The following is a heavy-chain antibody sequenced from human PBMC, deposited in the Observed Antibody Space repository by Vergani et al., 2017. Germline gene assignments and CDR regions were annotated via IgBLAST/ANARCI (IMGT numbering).Heavy chain of an antibody. CDR3: ARVNTETNGHLYYYYYMDV. D-gene: IGHD4-11*01. Sequence: QVQLQQSGGGLLKPSETLSLTCVVNGGSFTSYHWTWIRQSPGEGLEWVGDIDYTGRPDYNPSLKSRLTMSVDKSRNQFSLTLNSVTATDTAIYFCARVNTETNGHLYYYYYMDVWGQGTAVTVS. V-gene: IGHV4-34*01. CDR2: IDYTGRP. CDR1: GGSFTSYH. J-gene: IGHJ6*03.